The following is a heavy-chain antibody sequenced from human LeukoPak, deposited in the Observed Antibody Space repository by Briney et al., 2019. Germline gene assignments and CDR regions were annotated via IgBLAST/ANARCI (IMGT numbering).Heavy chain of an antibody. D-gene: IGHD6-6*01. J-gene: IGHJ4*02. CDR2: ISSADYT. CDR3: AKDTIGHLVPHYFDS. V-gene: IGHV3-23*01. CDR1: GFTFSNYV. Sequence: PGGSLRLSCAASGFTFSNYVMSWVRQAPGKGLEWVSGISSADYTFYADSVKGRFTISRDVSKNTMYLQMSSLRAEDTAIYYCAKDTIGHLVPHYFDSWGQGTLVTVSS.